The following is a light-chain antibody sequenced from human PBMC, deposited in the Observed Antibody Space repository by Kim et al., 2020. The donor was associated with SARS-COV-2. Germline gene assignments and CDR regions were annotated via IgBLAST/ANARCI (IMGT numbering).Light chain of an antibody. CDR1: SLRSYY. V-gene: IGLV3-19*01. J-gene: IGLJ2*01. Sequence: AFGQTVRLTCQGDSLRSYYAIWYQQKPGQAPVLVIYGKNNRPSGIPDRFSGSSSGNTASLTITGAQAEDEADYYCNSRDSSGNHLVFGGGTQLTVL. CDR3: NSRDSSGNHLV. CDR2: GKN.